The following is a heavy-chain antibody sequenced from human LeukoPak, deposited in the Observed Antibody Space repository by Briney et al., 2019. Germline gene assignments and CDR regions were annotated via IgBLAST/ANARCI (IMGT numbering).Heavy chain of an antibody. CDR2: ISAYNGNT. D-gene: IGHD3-22*01. V-gene: IGHV1-18*01. Sequence: ASVKVSCKASGYTFTSYGISWVRQAPGQGLAWMGWISAYNGNTNYAQKLHGRVTMTTDTSTSTAYMELRSLRSDDTAVYYCARTSGMIVVVTEFQHWGQGTLVTVSS. CDR3: ARTSGMIVVVTEFQH. J-gene: IGHJ1*01. CDR1: GYTFTSYG.